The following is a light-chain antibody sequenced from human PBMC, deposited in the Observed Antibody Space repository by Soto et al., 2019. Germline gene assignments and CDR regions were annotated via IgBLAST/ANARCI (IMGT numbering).Light chain of an antibody. CDR2: YDD. Sequence: QSVLTQPPSVSDAPRQRVTISCSGDSSNIGNNAVNWYQQLPGKAPKLLIYYDDLLPSGVSDRFSGSKSGTSASLAISGLQSEDEADYYCAAWDDSLNSGVFGGGTKLTVL. J-gene: IGLJ3*02. CDR1: SSNIGNNA. V-gene: IGLV1-36*01. CDR3: AAWDDSLNSGV.